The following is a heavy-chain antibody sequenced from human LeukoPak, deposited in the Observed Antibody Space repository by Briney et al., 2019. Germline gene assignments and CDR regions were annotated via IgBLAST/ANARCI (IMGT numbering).Heavy chain of an antibody. CDR1: GFTFSNYA. D-gene: IGHD1-26*01. CDR3: ANEGATTPYFDY. CDR2: ISFDGNNN. V-gene: IGHV3-30*18. Sequence: GGSLRLSCAASGFTFSNYAMHWVRQTPGKGLVWVAIISFDGNNNYCADSVKGRFTISRDNSKNTLYLQMNSLRAEDTAVYYCANEGATTPYFDYWGQGTLVTVSS. J-gene: IGHJ4*02.